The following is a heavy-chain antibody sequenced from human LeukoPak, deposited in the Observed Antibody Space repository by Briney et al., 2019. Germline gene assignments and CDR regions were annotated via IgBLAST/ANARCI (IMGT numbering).Heavy chain of an antibody. V-gene: IGHV3-66*02. CDR1: GFTVSSNY. Sequence: PGGSLRLSCAASGFTVSSNYMSWVRQAPGKGLEWVSVIYGGGSTYYADSVKGRFTISRDNSKNTLYLQMNSLRAEDTAVYYCARDQGGDYTFDYWGQGTLVTVSS. D-gene: IGHD4-17*01. CDR3: ARDQGGDYTFDY. J-gene: IGHJ4*02. CDR2: IYGGGST.